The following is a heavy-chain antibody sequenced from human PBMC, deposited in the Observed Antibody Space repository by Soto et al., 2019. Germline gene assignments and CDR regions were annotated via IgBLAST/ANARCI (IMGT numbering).Heavy chain of an antibody. J-gene: IGHJ4*02. Sequence: GGALRLSCAASGFTFSDYYMSWIRQAPGQGLEWISYISGSGSTMYYADSVKGRFTISRDNAKGSVYLQMSGLRAEDTAVYYCARLGLFDYWGRGILVTVSS. D-gene: IGHD2-21*02. CDR2: ISGSGSTM. V-gene: IGHV3-11*01. CDR1: GFTFSDYY. CDR3: ARLGLFDY.